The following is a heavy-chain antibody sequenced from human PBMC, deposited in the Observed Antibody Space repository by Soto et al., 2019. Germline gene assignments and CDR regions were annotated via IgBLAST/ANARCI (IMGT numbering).Heavy chain of an antibody. CDR3: ARAPIHIVVVTAIGNWFDP. CDR2: IYYSGST. CDR1: GGSISSGGYY. D-gene: IGHD2-21*02. V-gene: IGHV4-31*03. Sequence: SETLSLTCTVSGGSISSGGYYWSGIRQHPGKGLEWIGYIYYSGSTYYNPSLKSRVTISVDTSKNQFSLKLSSVTAADTAVYYCARAPIHIVVVTAIGNWFDPWGQGTLVT. J-gene: IGHJ5*02.